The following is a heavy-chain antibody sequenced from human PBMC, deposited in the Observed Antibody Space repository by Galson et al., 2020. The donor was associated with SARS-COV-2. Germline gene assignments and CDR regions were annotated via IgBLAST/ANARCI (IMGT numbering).Heavy chain of an antibody. D-gene: IGHD3-16*01. CDR2: ISYDGSSE. V-gene: IGHV3-30*18. J-gene: IGHJ6*02. CDR3: VKEGGSYAYYYYGKDG. Sequence: GESLKISCAASGFPFSSYGMHWVRQAPGKGLEWVALISYDGSSESYGDSVKGRVTISRDNSKNPLYLQVNSLRPGDTAVYYCVKEGGSYAYYYYGKDGWGLGTTVT. CDR1: GFPFSSYG.